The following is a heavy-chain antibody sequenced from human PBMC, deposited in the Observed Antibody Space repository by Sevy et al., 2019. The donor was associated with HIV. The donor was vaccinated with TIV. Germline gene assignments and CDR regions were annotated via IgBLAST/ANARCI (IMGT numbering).Heavy chain of an antibody. D-gene: IGHD3-10*01. CDR1: GGSISSSSYY. V-gene: IGHV4-39*01. J-gene: IGHJ4*02. Sequence: SDTLSLTCTVSGGSISSSSYYWGWIRQPPGKGLEWIGSIYYSGSTYYNPSLKSRVTISVDTSKNQFSLKLSSVTAADTAVYYCARRSGSGSYYKRPFDYWGQGTLVTVSS. CDR3: ARRSGSGSYYKRPFDY. CDR2: IYYSGST.